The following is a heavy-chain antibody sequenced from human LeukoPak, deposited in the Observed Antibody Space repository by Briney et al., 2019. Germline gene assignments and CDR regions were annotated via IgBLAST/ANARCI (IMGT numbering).Heavy chain of an antibody. CDR1: GGSISSSSYY. CDR3: ARQQGPLEDDAFDI. V-gene: IGHV4-39*01. J-gene: IGHJ3*02. Sequence: SQTLSLTCTVPGGSISSSSYYWGWIRQPPGKGLEWIGSIYYSGSTNYNPSLKSRVTISVDTSKNQFSLKLSSVTAADTAVYYCARQQGPLEDDAFDIWGQGTMVTVSS. CDR2: IYYSGST.